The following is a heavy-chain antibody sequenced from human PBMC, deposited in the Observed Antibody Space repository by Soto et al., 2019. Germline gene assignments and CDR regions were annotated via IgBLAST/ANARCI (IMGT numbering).Heavy chain of an antibody. D-gene: IGHD3-16*01. CDR2: ISGSGGNT. Sequence: GGSLRLSYAASGFTFSDYAMSWVRQAPGKGLEWVSAISGSGGNTYYADSVKGRFTISRDNSKNTLYLQLNSLRAEDTAVYFCAKDPPRGDRPYGWFDPWGWGTLVTVSS. CDR1: GFTFSDYA. V-gene: IGHV3-23*01. J-gene: IGHJ5*02. CDR3: AKDPPRGDRPYGWFDP.